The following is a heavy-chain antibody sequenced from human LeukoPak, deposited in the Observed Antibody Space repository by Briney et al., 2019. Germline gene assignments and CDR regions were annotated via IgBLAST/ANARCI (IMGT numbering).Heavy chain of an antibody. V-gene: IGHV3-7*01. CDR3: ARVSYYDSSGYYPAYYYYYYMDV. D-gene: IGHD3-22*01. CDR2: IKQDGSEK. Sequence: GGSLRLSCAASGFTSSSYWMSWVRQAPGKGLEWVANIKQDGSEKYYVDSVKGRFTISRDNAKHSLYLQMNSPRAEDTAVYYCARVSYYDSSGYYPAYYYYYYMDVWGKGTTVTVSS. J-gene: IGHJ6*03. CDR1: GFTSSSYW.